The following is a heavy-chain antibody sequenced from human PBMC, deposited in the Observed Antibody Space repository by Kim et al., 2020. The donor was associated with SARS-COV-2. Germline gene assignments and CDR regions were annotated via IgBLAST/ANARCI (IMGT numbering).Heavy chain of an antibody. J-gene: IGHJ4*02. Sequence: GGSLRLSCAASGFTFSNAWMSWVRQAPGKGLEWVGRIKSKTDGGTTDYAAPVKGRFTISRDDSKNTLYLQMNSLKTEDTAVYYCTTGPPATTMIVVKGNLDYWGQGTLVTVSS. CDR2: IKSKTDGGTT. V-gene: IGHV3-15*01. CDR3: TTGPPATTMIVVKGNLDY. D-gene: IGHD3-22*01. CDR1: GFTFSNAW.